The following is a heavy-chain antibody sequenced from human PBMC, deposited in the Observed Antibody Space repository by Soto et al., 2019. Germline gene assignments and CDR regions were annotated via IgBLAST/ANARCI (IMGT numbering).Heavy chain of an antibody. V-gene: IGHV4-31*03. J-gene: IGHJ5*02. CDR3: ARLRIATNNYKWFDP. CDR1: GAALNSGNDY. Sequence: KPSETLSLTCSVSGAALNSGNDYWSWVRQVPGKGLEWIGHIYVTGAVDYNPSLRDRITISQDASERQFSLNLRLVTAADTAVYYCARLRIATNNYKWFDPWGQGTLVTVSS. CDR2: IYVTGAV. D-gene: IGHD2-21*01.